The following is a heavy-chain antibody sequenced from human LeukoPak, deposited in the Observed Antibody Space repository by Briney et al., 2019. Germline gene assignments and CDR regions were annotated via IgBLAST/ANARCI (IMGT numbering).Heavy chain of an antibody. CDR2: IHYDGSNI. CDR1: GFTFNTYG. Sequence: GGSLRLSCAASGFTFNTYGMHWVRQAPGKGLEWVAFIHYDGSNIYYADSVKGRFTISRDNSKNSLYLQMDSLRTEDTALYYCAKVGAAASKINYYYYMDVWGRGTTVTVSS. D-gene: IGHD6-13*01. J-gene: IGHJ6*03. CDR3: AKVGAAASKINYYYYMDV. V-gene: IGHV3-30*02.